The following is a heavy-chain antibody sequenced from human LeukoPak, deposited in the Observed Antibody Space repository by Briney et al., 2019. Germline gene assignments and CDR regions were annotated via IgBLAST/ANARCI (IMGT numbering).Heavy chain of an antibody. D-gene: IGHD2-2*01. V-gene: IGHV3-9*03. CDR1: GFTFDDYA. J-gene: IGHJ4*02. CDR3: AKWDQYQLLAGFDY. CDR2: ISWNSGSI. Sequence: GGSLRLSCAASGFTFDDYAMHWVRQAPGKGLEWVSGISWNSGSIGYADSVKGRFTISRDNAKNSLYLQMNSLRAEDMALYYCAKWDQYQLLAGFDYWGQGTLVTVSS.